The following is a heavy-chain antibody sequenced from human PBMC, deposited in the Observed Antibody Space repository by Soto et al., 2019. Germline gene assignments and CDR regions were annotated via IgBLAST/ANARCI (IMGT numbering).Heavy chain of an antibody. CDR2: INAGNGNT. J-gene: IGHJ3*02. Sequence: ASVKVSCKASGYTFTSYAMHWVRQAPGQRLEWMGWINAGNGNTKYSQKFQGRVTITRDTSASTAYMELSSLRSEDTAVYYCARVAYYYGSGYHYAFDIWGQGIMVTVSS. CDR1: GYTFTSYA. CDR3: ARVAYYYGSGYHYAFDI. V-gene: IGHV1-3*01. D-gene: IGHD3-10*01.